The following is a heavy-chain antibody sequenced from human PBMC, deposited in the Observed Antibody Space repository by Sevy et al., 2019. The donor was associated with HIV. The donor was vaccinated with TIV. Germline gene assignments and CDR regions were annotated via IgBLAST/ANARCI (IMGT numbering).Heavy chain of an antibody. V-gene: IGHV3-30*02. J-gene: IGHJ4*02. D-gene: IGHD3-3*01. Sequence: GGSLRLSCAASGFTFSSYGMHWVRQAPGKGLEWVAFIRYDGSNKYYADSVKGRFTISRDNSKNTLYQQMNSLRAEDTAVYYCAKELPSITIFGVVLDYFDYWGQGTLVTVSS. CDR1: GFTFSSYG. CDR2: IRYDGSNK. CDR3: AKELPSITIFGVVLDYFDY.